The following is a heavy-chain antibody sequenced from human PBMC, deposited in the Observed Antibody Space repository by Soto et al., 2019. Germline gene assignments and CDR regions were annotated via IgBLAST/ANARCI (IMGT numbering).Heavy chain of an antibody. CDR1: GGPMNNYY. J-gene: IGHJ6*02. CDR3: ARQGFGELHGLVDV. V-gene: IGHV4-59*08. CDR2: MGYNGFT. D-gene: IGHD3-10*01. Sequence: QVQLQESGPGLVKPSETLSLTCTISGGPMNNYYCSWFRQPRGQGLEWIGYMGYNGFTRYNPSLRSRVAISLDTAKNQFSLNLSSVTAADTALYYCARQGFGELHGLVDVWGQGIKVTLSS.